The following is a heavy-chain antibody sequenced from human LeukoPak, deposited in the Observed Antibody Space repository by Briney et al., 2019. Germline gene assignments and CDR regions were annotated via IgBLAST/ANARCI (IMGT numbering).Heavy chain of an antibody. J-gene: IGHJ5*02. CDR2: ISSSSSYI. Sequence: GGSLRLSCAASGFTFSSYAMSWVRQAPGKGLEWVSSISSSSSYIYYADSVKGRFTISRDNAKNSLYLQMNSLRAEDTAVYYCARGPHDYGDYGSPWGQGTLVTVSS. CDR3: ARGPHDYGDYGSP. D-gene: IGHD4-17*01. CDR1: GFTFSSYA. V-gene: IGHV3-21*01.